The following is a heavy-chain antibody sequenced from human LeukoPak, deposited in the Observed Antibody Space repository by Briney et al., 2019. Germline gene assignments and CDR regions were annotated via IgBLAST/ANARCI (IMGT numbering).Heavy chain of an antibody. CDR2: IYYSGST. D-gene: IGHD3-10*01. Sequence: SQTLSLTCTVSGGSISSGGYYWSWLRQHPGKGLEWIGYIYYSGSTYYNPSLKSRVTISVDTSKNQFSLKLSSVTAADTAVYYCARDKEYYYGSGSYYDDGMDVWGQGTTVTVSS. V-gene: IGHV4-31*03. J-gene: IGHJ6*02. CDR1: GGSISSGGYY. CDR3: ARDKEYYYGSGSYYDDGMDV.